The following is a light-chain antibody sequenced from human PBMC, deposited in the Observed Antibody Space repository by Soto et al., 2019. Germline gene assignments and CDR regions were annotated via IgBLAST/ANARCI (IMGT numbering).Light chain of an antibody. Sequence: EIVLTQSPVTLSLSPGDRATLSCRASQTVSSSYLAWYQQKPGQAPRLLIYGASSRATGIPDRFSGSGSGTDFTLTISRLEPEDFAVYYCQQYNTSPRTFGQGTKVDI. V-gene: IGKV3-20*01. CDR1: QTVSSSY. J-gene: IGKJ1*01. CDR2: GAS. CDR3: QQYNTSPRT.